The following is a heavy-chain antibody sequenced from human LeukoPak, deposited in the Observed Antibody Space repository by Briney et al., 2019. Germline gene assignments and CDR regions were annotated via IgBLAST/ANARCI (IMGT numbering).Heavy chain of an antibody. CDR2: ISSSSSYI. V-gene: IGHV3-21*01. J-gene: IGHJ6*02. CDR1: GFTFKTYT. D-gene: IGHD3-16*01. Sequence: GGSLRLSCAASGFTFKTYTMHWVRQAPGLGREGVPSISSSSSYIFYADSVKGRFTISRDNAKNSLYLQMSSLRAEDAAVYYCAREGGYQYYYAMDVWGQGTTVTVSS. CDR3: AREGGYQYYYAMDV.